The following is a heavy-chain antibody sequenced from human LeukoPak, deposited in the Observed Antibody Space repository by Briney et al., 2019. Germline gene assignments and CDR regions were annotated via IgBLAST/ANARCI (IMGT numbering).Heavy chain of an antibody. CDR2: ISSGSTYI. V-gene: IGHV3-21*04. D-gene: IGHD3-22*01. CDR3: AKVRMDYDSSGCDY. Sequence: GGSLRLSCAASGFTFSSYSMNWVRQAPGKGLEWVSSISSGSTYIHYADSVKGRFTISRDNSKNTLYLQMNSLRAEDTAVYYCAKVRMDYDSSGCDYWGQGTLVTVSS. J-gene: IGHJ4*02. CDR1: GFTFSSYS.